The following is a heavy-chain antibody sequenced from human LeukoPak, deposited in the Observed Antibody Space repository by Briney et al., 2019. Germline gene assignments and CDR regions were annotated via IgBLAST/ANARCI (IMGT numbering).Heavy chain of an antibody. Sequence: GGSLRLSCAASGFTFSNYAMSWVRQAPGKGLEWVSAISGSGGRTYYADSVKGRFTISRDNSKNTLYLQMNSLRAEDTAVYYCAKDHDYVWGSYRYFDYWGQGTLVTVSS. CDR1: GFTFSNYA. CDR2: ISGSGGRT. D-gene: IGHD3-16*02. V-gene: IGHV3-23*01. CDR3: AKDHDYVWGSYRYFDY. J-gene: IGHJ4*02.